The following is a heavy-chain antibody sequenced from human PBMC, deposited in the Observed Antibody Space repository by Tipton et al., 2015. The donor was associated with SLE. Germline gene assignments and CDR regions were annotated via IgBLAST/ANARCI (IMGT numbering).Heavy chain of an antibody. J-gene: IGHJ4*02. CDR3: ARDQVGVGDFDY. Sequence: TLSLTCSLSGGSISSYYWSWIRQPPGKGLEWIGYIHHSGSTNYNPSLQSRVTISRDPSKNQFSLKLISATAADTAVYYCARDQVGVGDFDYWSQGTLVTVSS. CDR2: IHHSGST. CDR1: GGSISSYY. D-gene: IGHD3-16*01. V-gene: IGHV4-59*01.